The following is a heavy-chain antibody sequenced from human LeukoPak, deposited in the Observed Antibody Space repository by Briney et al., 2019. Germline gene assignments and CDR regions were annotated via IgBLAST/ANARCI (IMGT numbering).Heavy chain of an antibody. CDR1: GDTFTSYA. V-gene: IGHV1-8*03. D-gene: IGHD1-7*01. Sequence: ASVKVSCKASGDTFTSYAISWVRQATGQGLEWMGWIIPIIGKADYAQKFQGRVTITRDTSTSTAYMELSSLRSEDTAVYYCARTQGGRPPSKLPLTYWGQGTLVTVSS. CDR2: IIPIIGKA. J-gene: IGHJ4*02. CDR3: ARTQGGRPPSKLPLTY.